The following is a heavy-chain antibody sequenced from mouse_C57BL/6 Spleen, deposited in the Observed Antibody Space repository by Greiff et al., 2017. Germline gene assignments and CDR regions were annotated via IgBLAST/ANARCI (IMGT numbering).Heavy chain of an antibody. D-gene: IGHD1-1*01. V-gene: IGHV1-52*01. CDR1: GYTFTSYW. CDR2: IYPSDSET. J-gene: IGHJ4*01. CDR3: ARDGSSPYYAMDY. Sequence: QVQLQQPGAELVRPGSSVKLSCKASGYTFTSYWMHWVKQRPIQGLEWIGNIYPSDSETHYNQKFKDKATLTVDKSSSTAYMQLSSLTSEDSAVYYCARDGSSPYYAMDYWGQGTSVTVSS.